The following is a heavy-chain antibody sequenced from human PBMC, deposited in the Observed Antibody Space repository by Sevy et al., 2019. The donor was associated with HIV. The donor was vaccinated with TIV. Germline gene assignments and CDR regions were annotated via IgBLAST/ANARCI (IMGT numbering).Heavy chain of an antibody. CDR2: INHSGST. CDR1: GGSFSGYY. Sequence: SETLSLTCAVYGGSFSGYYWSWIRQPPGKGLEWIGEINHSGSTNYNPSLKSRVTISVDTSKNQFSLKLSSVTAADTAVYYCARGRCSSTSCYVRGGHYYYYGMDVWGQGTTVTVSS. D-gene: IGHD2-2*01. CDR3: ARGRCSSTSCYVRGGHYYYYGMDV. J-gene: IGHJ6*02. V-gene: IGHV4-34*01.